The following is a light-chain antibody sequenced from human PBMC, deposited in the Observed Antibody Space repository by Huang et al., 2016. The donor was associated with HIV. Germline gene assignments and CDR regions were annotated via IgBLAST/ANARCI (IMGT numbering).Light chain of an antibody. CDR3: QQYNNGCT. Sequence: EIVMTQSPATPSVSPGERATLSCRASQSVSSYLAWYQQKPGQSPRLLIYGASTRATGIPARFSGSGSGTEFTLTITSLQSEDFVVYYCQQYNNGCTFGQGTKLEIK. J-gene: IGKJ2*02. CDR2: GAS. CDR1: QSVSSY. V-gene: IGKV3-15*01.